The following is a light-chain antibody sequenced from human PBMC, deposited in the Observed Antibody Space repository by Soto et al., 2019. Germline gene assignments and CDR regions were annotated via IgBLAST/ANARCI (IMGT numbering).Light chain of an antibody. Sequence: DIVMTQSPVTLSVSPGERATLSCRASQSVSSNLAWYQQKRGQAPRLLIYGASTRATGIPARFSGSGSGTEFTLTISSLESEDFAVYYCQQYNNWPPRYTFGQGTKLEIK. CDR3: QQYNNWPPRYT. V-gene: IGKV3-15*01. CDR1: QSVSSN. CDR2: GAS. J-gene: IGKJ2*01.